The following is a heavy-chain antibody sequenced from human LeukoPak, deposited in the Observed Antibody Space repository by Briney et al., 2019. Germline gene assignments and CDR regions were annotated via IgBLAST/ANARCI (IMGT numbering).Heavy chain of an antibody. CDR2: IIPILGIA. Sequence: SVKVSCKASGGTFSSYAISWVRQAPGQGLEWMGRIIPILGIANYAQKFQGRVTITADKSTSTAYMELSSLRSEDTAVYYCASSPYSSSWYYYYGMDVWGQGTTVTVSS. CDR3: ASSPYSSSWYYYYGMDV. V-gene: IGHV1-69*04. J-gene: IGHJ6*02. CDR1: GGTFSSYA. D-gene: IGHD6-13*01.